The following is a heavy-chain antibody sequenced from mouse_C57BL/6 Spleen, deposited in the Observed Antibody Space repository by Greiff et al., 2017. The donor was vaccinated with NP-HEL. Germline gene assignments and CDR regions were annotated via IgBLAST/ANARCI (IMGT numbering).Heavy chain of an antibody. J-gene: IGHJ4*01. D-gene: IGHD1-1*01. CDR1: GFTFSDYG. CDR2: ISSGSSTI. CDR3: ARGDYGSSYDYYAMDY. Sequence: EVKLVESGGGLVKPGGSLKLSCAASGFTFSDYGMHWVRQAPEKGLEWVAYISSGSSTIYYADTVKGRFTISRDNAKNTLFLQMTSLRSEDTAMYYCARGDYGSSYDYYAMDYWGQGTSVTVSS. V-gene: IGHV5-17*01.